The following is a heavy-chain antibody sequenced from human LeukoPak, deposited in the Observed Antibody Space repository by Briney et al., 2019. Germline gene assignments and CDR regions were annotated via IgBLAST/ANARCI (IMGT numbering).Heavy chain of an antibody. Sequence: PGGSLRLSCAASGFTFSSYAMSWVRQAPGRGLEWVSAISGSGGSTYYADSVKGRFTISRDNSKNTLYLQMNSLRAEDTAVYYCAKDRGSYPDAFDIWGQGTMVTVSS. J-gene: IGHJ3*02. D-gene: IGHD1-26*01. V-gene: IGHV3-23*01. CDR2: ISGSGGST. CDR3: AKDRGSYPDAFDI. CDR1: GFTFSSYA.